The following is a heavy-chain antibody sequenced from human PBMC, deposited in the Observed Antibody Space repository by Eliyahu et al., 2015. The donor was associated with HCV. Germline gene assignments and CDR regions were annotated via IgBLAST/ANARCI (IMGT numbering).Heavy chain of an antibody. D-gene: IGHD6-19*01. CDR3: ASGGGGIAVTGTGGWFDP. Sequence: QVQLQESGPGLVKPSETLSLTCXVSGGSITTYYWSWIRQPPGKGLEWIGDIPYSGSTNHNPSLKSRVTISVDTSKNQFSLNLTSVTAADTAMYYCASGGGGIAVTGTGGWFDPWGQGTLVTVSS. V-gene: IGHV4-59*01. CDR1: GGSITTYY. CDR2: IPYSGST. J-gene: IGHJ5*02.